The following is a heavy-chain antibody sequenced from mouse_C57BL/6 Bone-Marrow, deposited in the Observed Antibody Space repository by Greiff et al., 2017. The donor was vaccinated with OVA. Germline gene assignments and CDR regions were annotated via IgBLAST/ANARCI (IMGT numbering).Heavy chain of an antibody. CDR1: GYTFTDYE. J-gene: IGHJ2*01. Sequence: QVQLQQSGAELVRPGASVTLSCKASGYTFTDYEMHWVKQTPVHGLEWIGAIDPETGGTAYNQKFKGKAILTADKSSSTAYMELRSLTSGDSAVYYCTRSYSNYGDFDYWGQGTTLTVSS. CDR3: TRSYSNYGDFDY. CDR2: IDPETGGT. V-gene: IGHV1-15*01. D-gene: IGHD2-5*01.